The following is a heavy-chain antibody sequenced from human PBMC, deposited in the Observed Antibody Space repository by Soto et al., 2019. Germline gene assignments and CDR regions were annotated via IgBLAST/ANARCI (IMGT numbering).Heavy chain of an antibody. J-gene: IGHJ6*02. Sequence: SETLSLTCTVSGGSISSSSYYWGWIRQPPGKGLEWIGSIYYSGSTYYNPSLKSRVTISVDTSKNQFSLKLSSVTAADTAVYYCARNRANSNYFNYYYYGMDVWGQGTTVT. CDR1: GGSISSSSYY. CDR3: ARNRANSNYFNYYYYGMDV. CDR2: IYYSGST. V-gene: IGHV4-39*01. D-gene: IGHD4-4*01.